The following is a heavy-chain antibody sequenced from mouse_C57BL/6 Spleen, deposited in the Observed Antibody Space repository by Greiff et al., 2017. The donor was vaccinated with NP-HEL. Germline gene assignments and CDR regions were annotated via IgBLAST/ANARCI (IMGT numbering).Heavy chain of an antibody. D-gene: IGHD2-4*01. CDR2: IDPSDSYT. CDR1: GYTFTSYW. CDR3: ARRGTLRQGYFDV. J-gene: IGHJ1*03. Sequence: VQLQQPGAELVMPGASVKLSCKASGYTFTSYWMHWVKQRPGQGLEWIGEIDPSDSYTNYNQKFKGKSTLTVDKSSSTAYMQLSSLTSEDSAVYYCARRGTLRQGYFDVWGTGTTVTVSS. V-gene: IGHV1-69*01.